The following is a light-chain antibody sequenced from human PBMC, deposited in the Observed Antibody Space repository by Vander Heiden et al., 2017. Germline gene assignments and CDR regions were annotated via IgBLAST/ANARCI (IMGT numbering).Light chain of an antibody. CDR2: DAS. J-gene: IGKJ3*01. CDR1: QGISSA. CDR3: KRFNKYRLT. V-gene: IGKV1D-13*01. Sequence: AIQLTQSPSSLSASVGDRVTITCRASQGISSALAWYQQKPGKAPKLLIYDASSLESGVPSRSSGSGTGTDVTITISSLLHEDFVPYYCKRFNKYRLTFGQGTKVDIK.